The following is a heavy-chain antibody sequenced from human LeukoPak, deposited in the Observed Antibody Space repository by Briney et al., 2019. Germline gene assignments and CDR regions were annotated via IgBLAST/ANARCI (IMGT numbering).Heavy chain of an antibody. CDR2: ISAYNGNT. D-gene: IGHD1-26*01. J-gene: IGHJ4*02. CDR3: ARDFGGGYCDCSFDY. CDR1: GYTFTSHG. Sequence: ASVKVSCKASGYTFTSHGISWMRQAPGQGLEWMGWISAYNGNTNYAQKLQGRVTMTTDTSTSTAYMELRSLRSDDTAVYYCARDFGGGYCDCSFDYWGQGTLVTVSS. V-gene: IGHV1-18*01.